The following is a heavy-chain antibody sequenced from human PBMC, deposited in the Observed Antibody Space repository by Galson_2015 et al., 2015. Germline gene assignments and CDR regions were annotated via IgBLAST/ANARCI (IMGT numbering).Heavy chain of an antibody. CDR3: AGAYDYGDYGAFDP. Sequence: SLRLSCAASGFTFSDYYMSWIRQAPGKGLEWVSYISSSSSYTNYADSVKGRFTVSRDNAKNSLYLQMNSLRAEDTAVYYCAGAYDYGDYGAFDPWGQGTLVTVSS. CDR2: ISSSSSYT. CDR1: GFTFSDYY. J-gene: IGHJ5*02. D-gene: IGHD4-17*01. V-gene: IGHV3-11*06.